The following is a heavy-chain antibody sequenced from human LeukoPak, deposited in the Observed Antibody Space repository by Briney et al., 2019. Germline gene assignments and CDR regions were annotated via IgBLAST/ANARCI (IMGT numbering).Heavy chain of an antibody. D-gene: IGHD6-6*01. J-gene: IGHJ6*03. CDR2: INTNSGGT. Sequence: ASVKVSCKASGCTFTGYYMHWVRQAPGQGLEWMGWINTNSGGTNYAQKFQGRVTMTRDTSISTAYMELSRLRSDDTAVYYCATLEYSSSSGHYYYYYMDVWGKGTTVTVSS. CDR1: GCTFTGYY. V-gene: IGHV1-2*02. CDR3: ATLEYSSSSGHYYYYYMDV.